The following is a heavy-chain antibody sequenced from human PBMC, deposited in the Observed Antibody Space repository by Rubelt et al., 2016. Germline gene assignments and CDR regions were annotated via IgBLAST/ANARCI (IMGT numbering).Heavy chain of an antibody. J-gene: IGHJ4*02. CDR3: ARDDCSSTSCSPQG. D-gene: IGHD2-2*01. CDR2: IIAILGIA. Sequence: QVQLVQTGAEVKKPGSSVKVSCKASGGTFSSYAISWVRQAPGHGLEWMGRIIAILGIANYAQRFQGRVTCTADISTSRAYMWLRSLRSEDRAVYYCARDDCSSTSCSPQGWGQGTLVTVSS. CDR1: GGTFSSYA. V-gene: IGHV1-69*04.